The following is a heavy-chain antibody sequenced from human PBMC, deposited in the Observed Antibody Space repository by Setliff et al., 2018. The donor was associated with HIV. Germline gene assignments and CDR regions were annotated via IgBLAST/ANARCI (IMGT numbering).Heavy chain of an antibody. CDR3: ARSNYDSSFDY. CDR2: INHSGST. Sequence: SETLSLTCAVYGGSFSGYYWSWIRQPPEKGLEWIGEINHSGSTNYNPSLKSRVNISVDTSKNQSSLKLTSVTAADTAVYYCARSNYDSSFDYWGQGTLVTVSS. J-gene: IGHJ4*02. CDR1: GGSFSGYY. V-gene: IGHV4-34*01. D-gene: IGHD3-22*01.